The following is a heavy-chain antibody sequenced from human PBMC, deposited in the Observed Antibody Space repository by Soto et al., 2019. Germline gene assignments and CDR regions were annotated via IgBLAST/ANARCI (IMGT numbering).Heavy chain of an antibody. CDR3: ARTQWLAPHWYFDL. CDR2: INPNSGGT. J-gene: IGHJ2*01. D-gene: IGHD6-19*01. CDR1: GYTFIGYY. V-gene: IGHV1-2*04. Sequence: QVQLVQSGAEVKKPGASVKVSCKASGYTFIGYYMHWVRQAPGQGLEWMGWINPNSGGTKYAQKFQGWVTMTRDTSISTAYMELSRLRSDDTAVYYCARTQWLAPHWYFDLWGRGTLVTVSS.